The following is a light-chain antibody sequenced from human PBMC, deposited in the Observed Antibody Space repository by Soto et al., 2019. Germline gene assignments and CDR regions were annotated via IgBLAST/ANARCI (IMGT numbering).Light chain of an antibody. Sequence: EIVLTQSPATLSVSPGERATLSCRASQSVSNYLAWYQQKPGQAPRLLIYDASNRATGVPARFSGSGSRTDFTLNISSLAPDDFEVYYCWRAWTFGQGTKLEIK. J-gene: IGKJ2*01. CDR2: DAS. CDR3: WRAWT. V-gene: IGKV3-11*01. CDR1: QSVSNY.